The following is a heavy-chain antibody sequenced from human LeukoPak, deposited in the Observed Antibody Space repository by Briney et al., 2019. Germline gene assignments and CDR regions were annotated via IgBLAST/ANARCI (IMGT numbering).Heavy chain of an antibody. CDR3: ARGDYDYGDYGDFDY. V-gene: IGHV3-21*01. CDR1: GFTFSSYS. CDR2: ISSSSSYI. D-gene: IGHD4-17*01. J-gene: IGHJ4*02. Sequence: WGSLRLSCAASGFTFSSYSMSWVRQAPGKGLEWVSSISSSSSYIYYADSVKGRFTISRDNAKNSQYLQMTSLRAEDTAVYYCARGDYDYGDYGDFDYWGPGTLVTVSS.